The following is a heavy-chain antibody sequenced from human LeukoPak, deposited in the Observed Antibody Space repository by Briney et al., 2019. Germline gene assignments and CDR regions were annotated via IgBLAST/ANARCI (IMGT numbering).Heavy chain of an antibody. CDR2: INPNSGGT. D-gene: IGHD3-10*01. CDR3: ARVGITMVRGVLDY. V-gene: IGHV1-2*02. Sequence: ASVKVSCKASGYIFTKYGFTWVRQAPGQGLEWKGWINPNSGGTNYAQKFQGRVTMTRDTSISTAYMELSRLRSDDTAVYYCARVGITMVRGVLDYWGQGTLVTVSS. CDR1: GYIFTKYG. J-gene: IGHJ4*02.